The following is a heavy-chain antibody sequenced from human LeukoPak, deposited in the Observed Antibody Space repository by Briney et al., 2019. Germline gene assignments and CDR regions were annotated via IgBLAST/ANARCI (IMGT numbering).Heavy chain of an antibody. Sequence: PGRSRRLSCAASGFTFDDYAMHWVRQAPGKGLEWVSGISWNSGSIGYADSVKGRFTISRDNAKNSLYLQMNSLRAEDMALYYCARAEETYDSSGYTFDYWGQGTLVTVSS. D-gene: IGHD3-22*01. CDR2: ISWNSGSI. J-gene: IGHJ4*02. CDR3: ARAEETYDSSGYTFDY. CDR1: GFTFDDYA. V-gene: IGHV3-9*03.